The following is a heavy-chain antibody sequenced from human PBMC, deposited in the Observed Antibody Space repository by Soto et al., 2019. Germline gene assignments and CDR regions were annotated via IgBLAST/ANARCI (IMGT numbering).Heavy chain of an antibody. CDR3: GSSSLYGIDV. J-gene: IGHJ6*02. Sequence: SETLSLTCSVSGGSISSGYYYWSWIRQPPGKGLEWIGNIYYSGNTYYNPSLRSRLIISINTSKNQFSLKMGSVTAADPCVYYCGSSSLYGIDVWGPGTTVTVSS. CDR1: GGSISSGYYY. V-gene: IGHV4-30-4*01. CDR2: IYYSGNT.